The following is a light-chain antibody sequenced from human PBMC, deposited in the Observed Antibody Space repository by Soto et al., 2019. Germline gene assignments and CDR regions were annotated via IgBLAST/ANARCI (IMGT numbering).Light chain of an antibody. V-gene: IGKV1-39*01. CDR1: ETISDY. CDR2: AAS. CDR3: QQYHNLWT. J-gene: IGKJ1*01. Sequence: DIQMTQSPSSLSASVGDRVTITCRASETISDYLNWYQHKPGTAPKLLIFAASSLQSGVPSRFTGSGSGTEFTLTITSLQSEDFALYYCQQYHNLWTFGQGTKVDIK.